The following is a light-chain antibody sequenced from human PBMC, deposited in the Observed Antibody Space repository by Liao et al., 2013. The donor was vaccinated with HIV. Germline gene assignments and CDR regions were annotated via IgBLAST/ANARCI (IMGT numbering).Light chain of an antibody. CDR3: QAWDSSTGV. CDR1: NIGRKS. J-gene: IGLJ1*01. CDR2: YDS. V-gene: IGLV3-21*01. Sequence: SYVLTQPPSVSVAPGKTARITCEENNIGRKSVHWYRQKPGQAPVLVMYYDSDRPSGIPERFSGSNSGNTATLTISGTQAMDEADYYCQAWDSSTGVFGTGTKVTVL.